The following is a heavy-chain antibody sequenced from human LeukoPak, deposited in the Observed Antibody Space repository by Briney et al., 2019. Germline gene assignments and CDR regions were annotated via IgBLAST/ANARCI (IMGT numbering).Heavy chain of an antibody. CDR2: INHSGST. J-gene: IGHJ4*02. CDR3: ARAPLGYNWNYVRSRCWDY. V-gene: IGHV4-34*01. Sequence: PSETLSLTCAVYGGSFSGYYWSWIRQPPGKGLEWIGEINHSGSTNYDPSLQSRVTISVDTSKNQFSLKLSSVAAADTAVYYCARAPLGYNWNYVRSRCWDYWGQGTLVTVSS. CDR1: GGSFSGYY. D-gene: IGHD1-7*01.